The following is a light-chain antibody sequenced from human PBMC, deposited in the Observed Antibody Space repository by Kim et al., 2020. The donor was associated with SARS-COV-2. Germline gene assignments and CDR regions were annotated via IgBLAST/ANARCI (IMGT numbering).Light chain of an antibody. V-gene: IGLV3-19*01. CDR1: PLPNFY. CDR3: NCPDSSCNHLV. J-gene: IGLJ2*01. CDR2: VSN. Sequence: FGLPVRISAHSDPLPNFYSICYQQTPAPAPLFFIYVSNTRPSGIPDRFSGSFSGTTASLTITGAQAEDESDYYCNCPDSSCNHLVFCLGTKLTVL.